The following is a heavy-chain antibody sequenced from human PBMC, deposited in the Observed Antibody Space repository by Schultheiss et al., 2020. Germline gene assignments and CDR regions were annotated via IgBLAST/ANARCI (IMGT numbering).Heavy chain of an antibody. V-gene: IGHV1-2*02. CDR1: GGTFSSDT. CDR2: INPNSGGT. Sequence: ASVKVSCKASGGTFSSDTIIWVRQAPGQGLEWMGWINPNSGGTNYAQKFQGRVTMTRDTSISTAYMELSRLRSDDTAVYYCARDRGNTVTPDYWGQGTLVTVSS. D-gene: IGHD4-11*01. CDR3: ARDRGNTVTPDY. J-gene: IGHJ4*02.